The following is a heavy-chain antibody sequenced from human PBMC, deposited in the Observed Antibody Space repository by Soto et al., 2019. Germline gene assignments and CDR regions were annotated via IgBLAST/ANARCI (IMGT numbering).Heavy chain of an antibody. D-gene: IGHD6-19*01. Sequence: QLQLQESGPGLVKPSETLSLTCTVSGGSISSSSYYWGWIRQPPGKGLEWIGSIYYSGSTYYNPSLKSRVTISVDRSKNQFSLKLSSVTAAETAVYYCARSAYSSGWYGGYYFDYWGQGTLVTVSS. J-gene: IGHJ4*02. CDR2: IYYSGST. CDR3: ARSAYSSGWYGGYYFDY. V-gene: IGHV4-39*01. CDR1: GGSISSSSYY.